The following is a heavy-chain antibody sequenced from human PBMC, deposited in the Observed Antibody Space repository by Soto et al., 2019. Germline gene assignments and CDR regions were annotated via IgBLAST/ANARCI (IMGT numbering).Heavy chain of an antibody. CDR1: GYTFTSYG. CDR2: ISAYNGNT. CDR3: ARAPVYGSGSYYNGRGPYYCYMDV. D-gene: IGHD3-10*01. Sequence: QVQLVQSGAEVKKPGASVKVSCTASGYTFTSYGISWVRQAPGQGLEWMGWISAYNGNTNYAQKLQGRVTMTTDTDTRTAYMELRSLRSEDTAVYYCARAPVYGSGSYYNGRGPYYCYMDVWGKGTTVTVSS. J-gene: IGHJ6*03. V-gene: IGHV1-18*01.